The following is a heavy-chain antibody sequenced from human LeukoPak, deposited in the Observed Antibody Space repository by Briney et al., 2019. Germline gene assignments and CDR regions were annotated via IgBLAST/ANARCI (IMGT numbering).Heavy chain of an antibody. V-gene: IGHV3-21*01. CDR1: GFTFSSYS. CDR3: ARVLGVSSSGYTWFDP. J-gene: IGHJ5*02. D-gene: IGHD3-22*01. Sequence: GGSLRLSCAASGFTFSSYSMNWVRQAPGKGLEWVSSISSSSSYMYYADSVKGRFTISRDNAKNSLYLQMNSLRAEDTAVYYCARVLGVSSSGYTWFDPWGQGTLVIVSS. CDR2: ISSSSSYM.